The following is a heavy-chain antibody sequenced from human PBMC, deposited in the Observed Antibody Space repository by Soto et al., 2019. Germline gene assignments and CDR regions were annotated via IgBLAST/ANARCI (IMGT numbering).Heavy chain of an antibody. Sequence: PGGSLRLSCVASGFTFSDSAMHWVRQASGKGLEWLGRIRSKANNFATAYAASVKGRFTISRDDAKNTVYLQMNSLNSEDTAVYYCTRRSEYDSGGYYYAYDYWGQGTRVTVSS. CDR1: GFTFSDSA. CDR3: TRRSEYDSGGYYYAYDY. D-gene: IGHD3-22*01. V-gene: IGHV3-73*01. J-gene: IGHJ4*02. CDR2: IRSKANNFAT.